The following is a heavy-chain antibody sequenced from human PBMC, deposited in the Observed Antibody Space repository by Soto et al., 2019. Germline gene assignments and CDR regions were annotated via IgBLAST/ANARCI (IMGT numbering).Heavy chain of an antibody. D-gene: IGHD3-16*01. CDR1: GFTFSSYW. CDR2: MNTDGRSI. Sequence: GGSLRLSCAASGFTFSSYWMNWVRQAPGKGLVWVSRMNTDGRSIGYADSVKGRFTISRDNAKNTVSLQMNSLRAEDTGVYYCAREGWGFRQTYWGQGTVVTVSS. V-gene: IGHV3-74*01. CDR3: AREGWGFRQTY. J-gene: IGHJ4*02.